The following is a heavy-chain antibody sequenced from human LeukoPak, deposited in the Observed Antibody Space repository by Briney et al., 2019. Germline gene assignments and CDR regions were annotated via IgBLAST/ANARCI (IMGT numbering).Heavy chain of an antibody. Sequence: DSVKGRFTISRDNSKNTLYLQMNSLRAEDTAVYYCARDIHSGFDLWGQGTMVTVSS. CDR3: ARDIHSGFDL. V-gene: IGHV3-74*01. J-gene: IGHJ3*01.